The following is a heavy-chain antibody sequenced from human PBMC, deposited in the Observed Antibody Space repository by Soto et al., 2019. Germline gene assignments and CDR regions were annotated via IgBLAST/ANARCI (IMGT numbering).Heavy chain of an antibody. J-gene: IGHJ6*02. CDR2: INPNRGFT. V-gene: IGHV1-2*02. CDR3: ARGAAVVTTIPRYGLDV. D-gene: IGHD2-21*02. Sequence: GASVKVSCKASGYTFTDYYVHWVRQAPGQGLEWMGWINPNRGFTKFSQKFQGRVTMTTDTSINTAYMDLTSLMSDDTAVYYCARGAAVVTTIPRYGLDVWGQGTTVTVSS. CDR1: GYTFTDYY.